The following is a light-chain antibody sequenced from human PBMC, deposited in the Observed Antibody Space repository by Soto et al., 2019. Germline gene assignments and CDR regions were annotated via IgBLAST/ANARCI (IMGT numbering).Light chain of an antibody. CDR2: TNT. J-gene: IGLJ7*01. CDR1: SSNIGSNS. CDR3: AVWDDSLKGAV. Sequence: QSVLTQPPSASGTPGQRVTISCSGSSSNIGSNSVNWYQQLPGTAPKLLIYTNTQRPSGVPDRFSGSKSGTSASLAISGLQSEHEADYFCAVWDDSLKGAVFGGGTQLTVL. V-gene: IGLV1-44*01.